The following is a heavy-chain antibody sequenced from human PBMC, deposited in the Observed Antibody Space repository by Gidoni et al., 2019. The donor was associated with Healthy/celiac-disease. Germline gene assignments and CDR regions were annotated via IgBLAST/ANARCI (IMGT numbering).Heavy chain of an antibody. CDR3: ARDPDIVVVVAAPPDY. J-gene: IGHJ4*02. Sequence: QVQLVQSGAEVKKPGSSVKVSCKASGGTFSSYAISWVRQAPGQGLEWMGRIIPILGIANYAQKFQGSVTITADKSTSTAYMELSSLRSEDTAVYYCARDPDIVVVVAAPPDYWGQGTLVTVSS. V-gene: IGHV1-69*09. CDR2: IIPILGIA. D-gene: IGHD2-15*01. CDR1: GGTFSSYA.